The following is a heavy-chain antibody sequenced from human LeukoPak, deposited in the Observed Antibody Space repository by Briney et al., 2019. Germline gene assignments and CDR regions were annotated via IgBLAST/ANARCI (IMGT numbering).Heavy chain of an antibody. D-gene: IGHD6-13*01. V-gene: IGHV6-1*01. J-gene: IGHJ4*02. CDR2: TYHRSTWYD. CDR1: GDRVSSNNAA. CDR3: TREVAGTGGFDY. Sequence: SQTLSLTCAISGDRVSSNNAACNWISQSPSTCLEWLGRTYHRSTWYDDYVVSVRSRLTITPDISKNQVSLQLNSVTPEDTAVYYCTREVAGTGGFDYWGQGITVTVSS.